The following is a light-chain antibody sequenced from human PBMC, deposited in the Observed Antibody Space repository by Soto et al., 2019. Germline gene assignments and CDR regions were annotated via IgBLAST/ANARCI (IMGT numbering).Light chain of an antibody. CDR1: SSDVGYYNY. J-gene: IGLJ1*01. V-gene: IGLV2-14*03. CDR2: DVR. CDR3: SSYTSTSTLV. Sequence: QSALTQPASVSGSPGQSITISCTGNSSDVGYYNYVSWYQQHPGKVPKLMIYDVRYRPSGVSDRFSGSKSGNTASLTLSGLQAEDEADYYCSSYTSTSTLVFGTGTKLTVL.